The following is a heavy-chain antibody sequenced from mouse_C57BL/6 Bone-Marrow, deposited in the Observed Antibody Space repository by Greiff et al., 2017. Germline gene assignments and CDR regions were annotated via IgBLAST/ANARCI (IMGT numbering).Heavy chain of an antibody. D-gene: IGHD1-1*01. J-gene: IGHJ4*01. CDR1: GFTFSNYW. CDR2: IRLKSDNYAT. CDR3: TETVVALYAMDY. V-gene: IGHV6-3*01. Sequence: EVTLVESGGGLVQPGGSMKLSCVASGFTFSNYWMNWVRQSPEKGLEWVAQIRLKSDNYATHYAESVKGRFTISRDDSKSSVYLQMNNLRAEDTGMYYCTETVVALYAMDYWGQGTSVTVSS.